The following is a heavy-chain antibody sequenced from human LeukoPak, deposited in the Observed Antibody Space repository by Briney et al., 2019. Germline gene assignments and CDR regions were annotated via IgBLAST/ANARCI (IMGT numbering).Heavy chain of an antibody. Sequence: KPSETLSLTCTVSGGSISSSSYYWGWIRQPPGKGLEWIGYIYYSGSTNYNPSLKSRATISVDTSKNQFSLKLSSVTAADTAVYYCARNTPLPYYDFWSGYNNWFDPWGQGTLVTVSS. CDR3: ARNTPLPYYDFWSGYNNWFDP. J-gene: IGHJ5*02. V-gene: IGHV4-61*05. D-gene: IGHD3-3*01. CDR1: GGSISSSSYY. CDR2: IYYSGST.